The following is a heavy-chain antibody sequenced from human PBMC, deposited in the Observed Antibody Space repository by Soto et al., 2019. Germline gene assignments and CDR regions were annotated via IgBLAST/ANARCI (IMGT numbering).Heavy chain of an antibody. CDR1: GGTFSSYA. D-gene: IGHD5-12*01. CDR3: AVPIVATIIYGMDV. J-gene: IGHJ6*02. V-gene: IGHV1-69*13. CDR2: IIPIFGTA. Sequence: SVKVSCKXSGGTFSSYAISWVRQAPGQGLEWMGGIIPIFGTANYAQKFQGRVTITADESTSTAYMELSSLRSEDTAVYYCAVPIVATIIYGMDVWGQGTTVTVSS.